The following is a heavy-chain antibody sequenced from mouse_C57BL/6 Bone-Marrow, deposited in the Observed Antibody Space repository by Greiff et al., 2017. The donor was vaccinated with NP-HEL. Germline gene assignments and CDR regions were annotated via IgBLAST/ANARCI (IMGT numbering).Heavy chain of an antibody. D-gene: IGHD3-2*02. CDR3: ARKAQATPFAY. CDR2: IYPRSGNT. Sequence: VQLQQSGAELARPGASVKLSCKASGYTFTSYGISWVKQRTGQGLEWIGEIYPRSGNTYYNEKFKGKATLTADKSSSTAYMELRSLTSEDSAVYFCARKAQATPFAYWGQGTLVTVSA. CDR1: GYTFTSYG. V-gene: IGHV1-81*01. J-gene: IGHJ3*01.